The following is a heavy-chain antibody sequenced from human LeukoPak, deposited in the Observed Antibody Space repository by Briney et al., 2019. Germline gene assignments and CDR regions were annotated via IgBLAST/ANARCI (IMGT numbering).Heavy chain of an antibody. CDR2: IYFSGTT. CDR3: ARDAHCTGVSYYSPYNWFDP. D-gene: IGHD2-15*01. V-gene: IGHV4-39*07. Sequence: SETLSLTCTVSGGSISSSSYYWGWIRQPPGKGLEWIGSIYFSGTTYYNPSLQSRVTISVDTAKNQFSLKVTSVTAADTAAYYCARDAHCTGVSYYSPYNWFDPWGQGTLVTVSS. J-gene: IGHJ5*02. CDR1: GGSISSSSYY.